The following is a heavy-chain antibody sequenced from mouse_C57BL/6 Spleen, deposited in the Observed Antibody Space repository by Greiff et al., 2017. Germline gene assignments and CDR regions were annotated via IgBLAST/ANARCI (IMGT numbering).Heavy chain of an antibody. Sequence: EVQLQESGPGLVKPSQSLSLTCSVTGYSITSGYYWNWIRQFPGNKLEWMGYISYDGSNNYNPSLKNRITITRDTSKNQFFLKLNSVTTEDTATYYCAREGPYYGSSSFDYWGQGTTLTVSS. V-gene: IGHV3-6*01. CDR2: ISYDGSN. J-gene: IGHJ2*01. CDR1: GYSITSGYY. D-gene: IGHD1-1*01. CDR3: AREGPYYGSSSFDY.